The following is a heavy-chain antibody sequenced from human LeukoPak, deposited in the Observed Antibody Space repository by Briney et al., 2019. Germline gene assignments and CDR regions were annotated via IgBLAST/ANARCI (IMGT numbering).Heavy chain of an antibody. D-gene: IGHD2-2*01. CDR2: IRSKAYGGTT. V-gene: IGHV3-49*03. Sequence: GGSLRLSCAASGFTVSSNYMSWFRQAPGKGLEWVGFIRSKAYGGTTEYAASVKGRFTISRDDSKSIAYLQMNSLKTEDTAVYYCTRDLGYCSSTSCYEGEYFDYWGQGTLVTVSS. CDR1: GFTVSSNY. CDR3: TRDLGYCSSTSCYEGEYFDY. J-gene: IGHJ4*02.